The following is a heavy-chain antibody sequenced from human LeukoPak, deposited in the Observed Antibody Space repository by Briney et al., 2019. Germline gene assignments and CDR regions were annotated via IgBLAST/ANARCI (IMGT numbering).Heavy chain of an antibody. CDR1: GFTFSSYA. D-gene: IGHD4-11*01. V-gene: IGHV3-23*01. CDR3: ARWKYSNYIYYFDY. CDR2: ISGSGGST. Sequence: GGSLRLSCAASGFTFSSYAMSWVRQAPGKGLEWVSGISGSGGSTYYADSVKGRFTISRDDSKNTLYLQMNSLRAEDTAVYYCARWKYSNYIYYFDYWGQGTLVTVSS. J-gene: IGHJ4*02.